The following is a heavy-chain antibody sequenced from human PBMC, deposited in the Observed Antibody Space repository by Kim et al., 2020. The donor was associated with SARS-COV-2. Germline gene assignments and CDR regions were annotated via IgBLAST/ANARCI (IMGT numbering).Heavy chain of an antibody. V-gene: IGHV3-7*01. CDR2: IKQDGTEK. Sequence: GGSLRLSCAASEFTFSRYWMSWVRQAPGKGLEWVANIKQDGTEKHYVDSVRGRFTISRDNAESALYLQLNSLRVEDTAVYFCAGSLTSYFEYWGQGPLVT. J-gene: IGHJ4*02. CDR1: EFTFSRYW. CDR3: AGSLTSYFEY.